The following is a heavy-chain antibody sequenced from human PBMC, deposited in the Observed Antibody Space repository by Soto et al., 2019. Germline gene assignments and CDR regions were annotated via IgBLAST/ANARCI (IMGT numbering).Heavy chain of an antibody. Sequence: GESLKISCKGSGYNFNNKWIGWVLQIPGKGLEWMGIIYPGDSDTRYSTSFQGQVTTSVDKSITTAYLQWSSLRASDTAMYYCAGGGLEVLADDVFDIWGQGTMVTVSS. V-gene: IGHV5-51*01. CDR3: AGGGLEVLADDVFDI. CDR2: IYPGDSDT. D-gene: IGHD3-16*01. J-gene: IGHJ3*02. CDR1: GYNFNNKW.